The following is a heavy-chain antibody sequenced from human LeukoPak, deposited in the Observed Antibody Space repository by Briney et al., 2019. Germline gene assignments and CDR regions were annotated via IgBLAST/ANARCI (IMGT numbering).Heavy chain of an antibody. V-gene: IGHV4-39*01. D-gene: IGHD6-13*01. CDR3: ARRYSSSWYSETDY. Sequence: TSETLSLTCTVSGGSISSSSYYWGWIRQPPGKGLVWIGSIYYSGSTSYNPSLKSRVTISVDTSENQFSLKLSSVTAADTAVYHCARRYSSSWYSETDYWGQGTLVTVSS. CDR2: IYYSGST. J-gene: IGHJ4*02. CDR1: GGSISSSSYY.